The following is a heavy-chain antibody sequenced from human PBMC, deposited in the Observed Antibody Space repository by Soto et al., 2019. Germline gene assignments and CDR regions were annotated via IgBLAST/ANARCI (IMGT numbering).Heavy chain of an antibody. CDR3: AKERATTNAFDY. Sequence: GGSLRLSCAASGFTFSRDGMSWVRQAPGKGLEWVSLITDNGGSTYYADSVKGRFTISRDNTKNTLFLQMNSLRAEDTAVYYCAKERATTNAFDYWGQGALVTVSS. CDR2: ITDNGGST. J-gene: IGHJ4*02. D-gene: IGHD4-17*01. V-gene: IGHV3-23*01. CDR1: GFTFSRDG.